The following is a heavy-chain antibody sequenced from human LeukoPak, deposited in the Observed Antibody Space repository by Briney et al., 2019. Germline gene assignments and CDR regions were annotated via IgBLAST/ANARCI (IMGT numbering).Heavy chain of an antibody. CDR2: IRYDGSNK. CDR1: AFTFSSYG. Sequence: PGGSLRLSCAASAFTFSSYGMHWVRQAPGKGLEWVAFIRYDGSNKYYADSVKGRFTISRDNSKNTLYVQMNSLRAEDTAVYYCAKGHLSSSDYYDSSGLRYWGQGTLVTVSS. D-gene: IGHD3-22*01. CDR3: AKGHLSSSDYYDSSGLRY. J-gene: IGHJ4*02. V-gene: IGHV3-30*02.